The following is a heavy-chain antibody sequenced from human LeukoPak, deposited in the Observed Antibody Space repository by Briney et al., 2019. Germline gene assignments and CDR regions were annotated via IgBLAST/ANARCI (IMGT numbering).Heavy chain of an antibody. CDR2: IIPIFGTA. J-gene: IGHJ4*02. D-gene: IGHD1-1*01. CDR1: GGTFSSYA. V-gene: IGHV1-69*01. CDR3: TTGTTGYYFDY. Sequence: SVEVCCKASGGTFSSYAISWVRQAPGQGLEWMGGIIPIFGTANYAQKFQGRVTITADESTSTAYMELSSLRSEDTAVYYCTTGTTGYYFDYWGQGTLVTVSS.